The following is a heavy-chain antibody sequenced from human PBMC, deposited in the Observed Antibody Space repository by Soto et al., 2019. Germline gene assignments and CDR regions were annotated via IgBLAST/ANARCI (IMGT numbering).Heavy chain of an antibody. Sequence: ASVKVSCKASGGTFSSYAISWVRQAPGQGLEWMGGIIPIFGTANYAQKFQGRVTITADESTSTAYMELSSLRSEDTAVYYCARGHYDSSGYYGYYFDYWGQGTLVTVSS. D-gene: IGHD3-22*01. CDR3: ARGHYDSSGYYGYYFDY. CDR1: GGTFSSYA. J-gene: IGHJ4*02. V-gene: IGHV1-69*13. CDR2: IIPIFGTA.